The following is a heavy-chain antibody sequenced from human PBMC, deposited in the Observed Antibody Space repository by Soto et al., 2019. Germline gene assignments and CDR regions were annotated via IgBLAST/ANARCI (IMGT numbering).Heavy chain of an antibody. D-gene: IGHD6-19*01. CDR3: AKDPRIGIAVAGVFDY. CDR1: GFTFSTYA. CDR2: ISGSGGST. J-gene: IGHJ4*02. Sequence: EVQLLESGGDLVQPGGSLRLSCAASGFTFSTYAMSWVRQAPGKGLEWVSAISGSGGSTYYADSVKGRFTISRDNSKNTLDLQMNSLRAEDTAVYYCAKDPRIGIAVAGVFDYWGQGTLVTVSS. V-gene: IGHV3-23*01.